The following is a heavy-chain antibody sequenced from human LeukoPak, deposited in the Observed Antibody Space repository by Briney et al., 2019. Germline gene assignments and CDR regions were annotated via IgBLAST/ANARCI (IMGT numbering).Heavy chain of an antibody. J-gene: IGHJ4*02. CDR2: ISSSSSYI. V-gene: IGHV3-21*01. D-gene: IGHD5-24*01. Sequence: GGSLRLSCAASGFTFSDAWMSWVRQAPGKGLEWVSSISSSSSYIYYADSVKGRFTISRDNAKNSLYLQMNSLRAEDTAVYYCARDGYNLYWGQGTLVTVSS. CDR3: ARDGYNLY. CDR1: GFTFSDAW.